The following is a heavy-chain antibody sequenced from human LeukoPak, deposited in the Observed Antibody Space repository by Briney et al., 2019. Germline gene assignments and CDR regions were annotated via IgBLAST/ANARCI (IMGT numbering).Heavy chain of an antibody. V-gene: IGHV3-48*03. D-gene: IGHD1-1*01. CDR2: ISVSGSTI. CDR3: ARDLDNHGMDV. J-gene: IGHJ6*02. Sequence: PGGSLRLSCVASGFTFSSFDLNWVRQAPGKGLEWVSYISVSGSTIFYADSVKGRFTISRDNAKNSLYLQMNSLRAEDTAVYYCARDLDNHGMDVWGQGTTVTVSS. CDR1: GFTFSSFD.